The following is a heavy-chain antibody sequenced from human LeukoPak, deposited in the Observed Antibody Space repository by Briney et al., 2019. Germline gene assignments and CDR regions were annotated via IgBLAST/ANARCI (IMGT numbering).Heavy chain of an antibody. CDR3: ARPMVGQAGVGATHFDY. J-gene: IGHJ4*02. CDR2: IRHDGTEK. CDR1: GFTFSHYG. V-gene: IGHV3-30*02. D-gene: IGHD1-26*01. Sequence: PGGSLRLSCVASGFTFSHYGMHWVRQAPGKGLEWLTFIRHDGTEKYYADSVKGRFTVSRDNSRNTLYLQVDSLGPEDTAVYYCARPMVGQAGVGATHFDYWGQGTLVSVSS.